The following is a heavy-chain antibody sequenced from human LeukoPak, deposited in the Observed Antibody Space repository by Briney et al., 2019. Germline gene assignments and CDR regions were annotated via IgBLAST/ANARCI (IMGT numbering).Heavy chain of an antibody. Sequence: SQTLSLTCAISGDSVSSNSAAWNWIRQSPSRGLEWLGRTYYRSKWYNDYAVSVKSRITINPDTSKNQFSLQLNSVTPEDTAVYYCAREPGASLNYYYYYMDVWGKGTTVTVSS. J-gene: IGHJ6*03. D-gene: IGHD3-16*01. CDR2: TYYRSKWYN. CDR3: AREPGASLNYYYYYMDV. CDR1: GDSVSSNSAA. V-gene: IGHV6-1*01.